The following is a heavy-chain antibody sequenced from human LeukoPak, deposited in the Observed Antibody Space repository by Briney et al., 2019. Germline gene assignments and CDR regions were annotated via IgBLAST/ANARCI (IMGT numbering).Heavy chain of an antibody. Sequence: QSGGSLRLSCAASGFTFSSCGMHWVRQAPGKGLEWVAFIRYDGSNKYYADSVKGRFTISRDNSKNTLYLQMNSLRAEDTAVYYCAKVPHSYYDFWSGYYTIVGADPFDYWGQGTLVTVSS. CDR2: IRYDGSNK. D-gene: IGHD3-3*01. V-gene: IGHV3-30*02. J-gene: IGHJ4*02. CDR3: AKVPHSYYDFWSGYYTIVGADPFDY. CDR1: GFTFSSCG.